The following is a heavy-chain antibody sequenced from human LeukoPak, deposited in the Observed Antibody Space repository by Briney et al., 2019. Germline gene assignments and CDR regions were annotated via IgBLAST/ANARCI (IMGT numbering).Heavy chain of an antibody. Sequence: GGSLRLSCAASGFTFSSYAMSWVRQAPGKGLEWVSAISGSGGSTYYADSVKGRFTISRDNSKNTLYLQMNSLRAEDTAVYYCTKDFHSCYDEGLFDYWGQGTLVTVSS. J-gene: IGHJ4*02. V-gene: IGHV3-23*01. CDR3: TKDFHSCYDEGLFDY. CDR1: GFTFSSYA. D-gene: IGHD5-12*01. CDR2: ISGSGGST.